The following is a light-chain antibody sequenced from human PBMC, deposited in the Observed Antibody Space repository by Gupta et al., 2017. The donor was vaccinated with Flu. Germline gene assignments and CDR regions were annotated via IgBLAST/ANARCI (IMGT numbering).Light chain of an antibody. V-gene: IGKV1-5*03. Sequence: DMQMTQSPSTLSASVGDRVTITCRASQSISSWLAWYQQKPGKAPKLLIYKASILESGVPSRFSGSGSGTEFTLTISSLQPDDLAAYYCQQYEAYPLTFGGGTNVEIK. CDR3: QQYEAYPLT. J-gene: IGKJ4*01. CDR1: QSISSW. CDR2: KAS.